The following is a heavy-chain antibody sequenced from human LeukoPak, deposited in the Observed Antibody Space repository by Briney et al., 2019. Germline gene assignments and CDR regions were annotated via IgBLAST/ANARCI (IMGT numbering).Heavy chain of an antibody. D-gene: IGHD6-13*01. CDR2: IYYSGIT. CDR3: ARETAAAGSFIAINDY. CDR1: GGSISSSSYY. Sequence: SETLSLTCTVSGGSISSSSYYWAWIRQPPGKGLEWIGSIYYSGITYYNPSLKSRVTISLDMSKSQFSLKLSSVTAADTAIYYCARETAAAGSFIAINDYWGQGTLVTVSS. V-gene: IGHV4-39*07. J-gene: IGHJ4*02.